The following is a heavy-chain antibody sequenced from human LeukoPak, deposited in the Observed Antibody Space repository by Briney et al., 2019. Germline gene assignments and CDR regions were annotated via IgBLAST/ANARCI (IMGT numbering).Heavy chain of an antibody. CDR1: GYSFPTYW. CDR2: IYPDESNI. Sequence: GESLKISCKGSGYSFPTYWIAWVRQMPGKGLEWMGIIYPDESNIRYSPSFQGQVTISADKSISTAYLQWSSLKASDTAMNYCARPPSRGYSSSFEYWGQGTLVTVSS. J-gene: IGHJ4*02. V-gene: IGHV5-51*01. CDR3: ARPPSRGYSSSFEY. D-gene: IGHD2-2*03.